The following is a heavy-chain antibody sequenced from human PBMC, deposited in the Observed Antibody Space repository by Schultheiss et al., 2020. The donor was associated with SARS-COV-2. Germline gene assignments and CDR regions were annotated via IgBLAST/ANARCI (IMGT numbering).Heavy chain of an antibody. J-gene: IGHJ4*02. CDR1: GYTFTSYG. CDR2: INPSGGST. CDR3: ARVPRSPFAAVKQWLFDY. V-gene: IGHV1-18*01. D-gene: IGHD6-19*01. Sequence: ASVKVSCKASGYTFTSYGINWVRQAPGQGLEWMGIINPSGGSTSYAQKFQGRVTMTTDTSTSTAYMELRSLRSDDTAVYYCARVPRSPFAAVKQWLFDYWGQGTLVTVSS.